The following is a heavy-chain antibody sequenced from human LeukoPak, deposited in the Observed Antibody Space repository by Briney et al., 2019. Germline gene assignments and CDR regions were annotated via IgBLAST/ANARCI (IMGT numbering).Heavy chain of an antibody. Sequence: GGSLRLSCAASGFIFRSYAMHWVRQAPGKGLEWVAVVSSDGSNKYYADSVKGRFTTSRDNSKNTVYLQMNSLRAEDTAVYYCGRDLRHQLLYCLDYWGQGTLVTVSS. CDR1: GFIFRSYA. CDR2: VSSDGSNK. V-gene: IGHV3-30*04. D-gene: IGHD2-2*02. CDR3: GRDLRHQLLYCLDY. J-gene: IGHJ4*02.